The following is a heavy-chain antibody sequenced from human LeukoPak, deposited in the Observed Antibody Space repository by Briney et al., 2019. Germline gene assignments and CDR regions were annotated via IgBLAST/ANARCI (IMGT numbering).Heavy chain of an antibody. CDR1: GGTFSSYA. CDR2: IIPILGIA. V-gene: IGHV1-69*04. D-gene: IGHD2-15*01. CDR3: ARDCSGGSCSDY. J-gene: IGHJ4*02. Sequence: SVKVSCKASGGTFSSYAISWVRQAPGQGLEWMGRIIPILGIANYAQKFQGRVTITADKSTSTAYMELSSLRSEDTAVYYCARDCSGGSCSDYWGQGTLVTVSS.